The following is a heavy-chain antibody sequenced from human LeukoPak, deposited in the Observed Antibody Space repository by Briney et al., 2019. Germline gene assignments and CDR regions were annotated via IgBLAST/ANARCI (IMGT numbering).Heavy chain of an antibody. CDR2: ISSSSSYI. D-gene: IGHD3-22*01. V-gene: IGHV3-21*01. CDR3: ARDPEYYDSSGYSTYYFDY. CDR1: GFTFSSYS. J-gene: IGHJ4*02. Sequence: GGSLILSCAASGFTFSSYSMAWVRQAPGKGLEWVSSISSSSSYIFYADSVKGRFAISRDNAKNSMYLQMNSLRAEDTAVYYCARDPEYYDSSGYSTYYFDYWGQGTLVTVSS.